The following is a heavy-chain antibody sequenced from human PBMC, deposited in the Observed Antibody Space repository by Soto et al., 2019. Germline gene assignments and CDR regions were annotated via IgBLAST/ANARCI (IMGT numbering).Heavy chain of an antibody. CDR3: ARLGGEYYAMDV. CDR1: GFTFSSYS. D-gene: IGHD2-15*01. J-gene: IGHJ6*02. Sequence: EVQVVESGGGLVKPGGSLRLSCAASGFTFSSYSMNWVRQAPGQGLEWVSSISFSSNHIYYADSVTGRFTISRDNAKNSLSLQMNSLRAEDTAVYYCARLGGEYYAMDVWGQGTTVTVSS. CDR2: ISFSSNHI. V-gene: IGHV3-21*01.